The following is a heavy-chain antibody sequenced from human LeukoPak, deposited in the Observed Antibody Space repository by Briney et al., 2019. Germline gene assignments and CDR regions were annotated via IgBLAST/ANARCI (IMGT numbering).Heavy chain of an antibody. D-gene: IGHD3-22*01. V-gene: IGHV3-23*01. CDR3: AKPYYYDSSGYSDYYYGMDV. CDR2: ISGSGGST. J-gene: IGHJ6*02. CDR1: GFTFSSYA. Sequence: GGSLRLSCAASGFTFSSYAMSWVRQAPGKGLEWVSAISGSGGSTYYADSVKGRFTISGDNSKNTLYLQMNSLRAEDTAVYYCAKPYYYDSSGYSDYYYGMDVWGQGTTVTVSS.